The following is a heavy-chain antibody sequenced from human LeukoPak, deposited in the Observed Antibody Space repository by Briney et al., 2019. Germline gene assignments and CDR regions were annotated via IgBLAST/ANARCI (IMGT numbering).Heavy chain of an antibody. CDR1: GFTFSDYY. V-gene: IGHV3-11*01. CDR2: ISSSGSTI. CDR3: ARGQLWKDY. Sequence: GGSLRLSCIASGFTFSDYYMSRIHQAPGKGLEWVSYISSSGSTIINADSVKGRFTISRDNANNSLYLQMNSLRAEDTAVYYCARGQLWKDYWGQGTLVTVSS. D-gene: IGHD5-18*01. J-gene: IGHJ4*02.